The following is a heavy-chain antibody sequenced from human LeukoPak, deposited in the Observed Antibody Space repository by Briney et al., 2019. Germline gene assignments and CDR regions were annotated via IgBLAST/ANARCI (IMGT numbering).Heavy chain of an antibody. CDR2: IDGSSATI. J-gene: IGHJ4*02. V-gene: IGHV3-11*04. Sequence: GGSLRLSCAVSGFRVSDYYMSWVRQAPGKGLEWISYIDGSSATIYYADSVKGRFTTSRDNTKNSVYLHMNSLRAEDTAMYYCATYGRDGYKGFYWGQGTLVTVSS. CDR3: ATYGRDGYKGFY. CDR1: GFRVSDYY. D-gene: IGHD5-24*01.